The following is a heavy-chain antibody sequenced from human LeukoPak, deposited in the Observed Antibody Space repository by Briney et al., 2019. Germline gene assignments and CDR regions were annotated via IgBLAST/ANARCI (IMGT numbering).Heavy chain of an antibody. Sequence: PGGSLRLSCVASGFTFSNAWMSWVRQAPGEGREWVGRIKSKTDGGTTDYAAPVKGRFTISRDDSKNTLYLQMNSLKTEDTAVYYCTTAHMTIFGVVSNAFDIWGQGTMVTVSS. D-gene: IGHD3-3*01. CDR3: TTAHMTIFGVVSNAFDI. CDR2: IKSKTDGGTT. J-gene: IGHJ3*02. V-gene: IGHV3-15*01. CDR1: GFTFSNAW.